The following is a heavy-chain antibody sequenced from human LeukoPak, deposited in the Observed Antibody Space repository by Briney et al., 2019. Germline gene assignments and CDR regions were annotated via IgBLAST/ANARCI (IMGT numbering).Heavy chain of an antibody. Sequence: TGGSLRLSCVASGFTFSSYGMHWVRQAPGKGLEWVAVIWYDGSNKYYADSVKGRFTISRDNSKNTLYLQMNSLRAEDTAVYYCARELSLWFGELLPIGYWGQGTLVTVSS. D-gene: IGHD3-10*01. CDR3: ARELSLWFGELLPIGY. V-gene: IGHV3-33*08. CDR1: GFTFSSYG. J-gene: IGHJ4*02. CDR2: IWYDGSNK.